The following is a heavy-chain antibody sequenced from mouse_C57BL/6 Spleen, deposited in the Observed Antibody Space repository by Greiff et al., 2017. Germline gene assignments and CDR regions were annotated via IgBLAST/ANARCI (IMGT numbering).Heavy chain of an antibody. Sequence: VQLQQPGAELVMPGASVKLSCKASGYTFTSYWMHWVKQRPGQGLEWIGEIDPSDSYTNYNQKFKGKSTLTVDKSSSTAYMQRSSLTSEDSAVYYCARGDWAWFAYWGQGTLVTVSA. CDR1: GYTFTSYW. V-gene: IGHV1-69*01. J-gene: IGHJ3*01. CDR2: IDPSDSYT. D-gene: IGHD4-1*01. CDR3: ARGDWAWFAY.